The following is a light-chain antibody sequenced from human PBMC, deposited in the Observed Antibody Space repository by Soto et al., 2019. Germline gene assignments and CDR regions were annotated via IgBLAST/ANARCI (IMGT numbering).Light chain of an antibody. J-gene: IGKJ5*01. CDR3: QQRSNWPRT. Sequence: EFVLTQSPCTLSLSPGERATLSCRASQSVSTYLAWYQQKPGQAPRLLIYDASNRATGIPARFSGSGSGTDFTLTISSLEPEDFAVYYCQQRSNWPRTFGQGTRLEIK. CDR1: QSVSTY. CDR2: DAS. V-gene: IGKV3-11*01.